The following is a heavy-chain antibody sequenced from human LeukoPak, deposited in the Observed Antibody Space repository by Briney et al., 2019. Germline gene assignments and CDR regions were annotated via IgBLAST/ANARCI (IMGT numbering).Heavy chain of an antibody. CDR1: GYTFTDYY. D-gene: IGHD1-26*01. CDR3: ARDFQNKKWYGGPGYYFDF. CDR2: INPNTGGT. Sequence: ASVKVSCKTSGYTFTDYYIHWVRQAPGQRLEWVGWINPNTGGTNYAQKFQVRVALTTDTSRTTAYMDLSGLRSDDTAVYFCARDFQNKKWYGGPGYYFDFWGQGTLVTVSS. J-gene: IGHJ4*02. V-gene: IGHV1-2*02.